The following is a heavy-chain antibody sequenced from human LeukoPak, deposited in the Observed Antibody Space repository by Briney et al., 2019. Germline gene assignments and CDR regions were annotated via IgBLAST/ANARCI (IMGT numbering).Heavy chain of an antibody. CDR2: IIPILGIA. Sequence: GASVKVSCKASGYTFTSYAISWVRQAPGQGLEWMGRIIPILGIANYAQKFQGRVTITADKSTSTAYMELSSLRSEDTAVYYCARALEPGIAVAGTFDYWGQGTLVTVSS. V-gene: IGHV1-69*04. CDR3: ARALEPGIAVAGTFDY. CDR1: GYTFTSYA. D-gene: IGHD6-19*01. J-gene: IGHJ4*02.